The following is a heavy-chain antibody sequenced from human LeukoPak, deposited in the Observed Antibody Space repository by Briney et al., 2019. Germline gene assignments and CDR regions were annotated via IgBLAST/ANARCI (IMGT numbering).Heavy chain of an antibody. D-gene: IGHD3-9*01. Sequence: GESLKISCKGSGYSFTSYWIGWVRQMPGKGLEWMGIIYPGDSDTRYSPSFQGQVTISADKSISTAYLQWSSLKASDTAVYYCARGPAQLRYFDWLPPDYWGQGTLVTVSS. CDR2: IYPGDSDT. CDR1: GYSFTSYW. CDR3: ARGPAQLRYFDWLPPDY. V-gene: IGHV5-51*01. J-gene: IGHJ4*02.